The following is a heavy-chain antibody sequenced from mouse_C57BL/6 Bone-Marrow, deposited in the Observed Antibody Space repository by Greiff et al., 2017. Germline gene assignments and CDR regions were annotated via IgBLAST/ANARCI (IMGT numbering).Heavy chain of an antibody. V-gene: IGHV5-9-1*02. CDR2: ISSGGDYI. Sequence: EVMLVESGEGLVKPGGSLKLSCAASGFTFSSYAMSWVRQTPEKRLEWVAYISSGGDYIYYADTVKGRFTISRDNARNTLYLQMSSLKSEDTAMYYCTREDYSNYRDSMDYWGQGTSVTVS. D-gene: IGHD2-5*01. CDR1: GFTFSSYA. CDR3: TREDYSNYRDSMDY. J-gene: IGHJ4*01.